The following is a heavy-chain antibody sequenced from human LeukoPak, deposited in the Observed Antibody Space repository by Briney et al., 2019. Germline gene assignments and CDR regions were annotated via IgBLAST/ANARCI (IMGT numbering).Heavy chain of an antibody. D-gene: IGHD1-26*01. CDR3: AKSTIVGATVDAFDI. V-gene: IGHV3-30*02. J-gene: IGHJ3*02. CDR2: IRYDGTNR. Sequence: GGSLRLSCAASGFTFSTYGMHWVRQAPGKGLEWVAFIRYDGTNRYYADSVKGRFTISRDNSKNTLYLQMNSLRAEDTAVYYCAKSTIVGATVDAFDIWGQGTMGTVSS. CDR1: GFTFSTYG.